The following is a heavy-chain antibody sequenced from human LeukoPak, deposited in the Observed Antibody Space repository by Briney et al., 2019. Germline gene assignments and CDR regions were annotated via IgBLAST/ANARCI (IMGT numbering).Heavy chain of an antibody. CDR1: GYTFTGYY. Sequence: ASVKVSCKAPGYTFTGYYMHWVRQAPGQGLEWMGRINPNSGGTNYAQKFQGRVTMTRDTSISTAYMELSRLRSDDTAVYYCARGIITPYYYDSSGYQDYFDYWGQGTLVTVSS. V-gene: IGHV1-2*06. CDR3: ARGIITPYYYDSSGYQDYFDY. J-gene: IGHJ4*02. D-gene: IGHD3-22*01. CDR2: INPNSGGT.